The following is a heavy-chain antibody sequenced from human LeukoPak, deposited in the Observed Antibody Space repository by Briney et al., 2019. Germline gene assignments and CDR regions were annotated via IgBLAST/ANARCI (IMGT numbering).Heavy chain of an antibody. J-gene: IGHJ4*02. D-gene: IGHD3-16*01. CDR1: GFTFSGYA. V-gene: IGHV3-23*01. Sequence: PGGSLRLSCAASGFTFSGYAMAWVRQTPGKGLEWVSAITGSGDATYYTDSVKGRFTISRDNSKNTLYLQMNSLRAEDTALYYCAKDGLAYDPSPHIYYFDYWGQGTLVAVSS. CDR3: AKDGLAYDPSPHIYYFDY. CDR2: ITGSGDAT.